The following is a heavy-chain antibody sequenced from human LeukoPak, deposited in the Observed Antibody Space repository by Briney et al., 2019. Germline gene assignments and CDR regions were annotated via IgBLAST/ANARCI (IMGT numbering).Heavy chain of an antibody. CDR3: AKLGNYDILTGYYRDFDY. D-gene: IGHD3-9*01. CDR1: GFTFSSSA. Sequence: GGSLRLSCAASGFTFSSSAMHWVRQTPGKGLEWVAFIRYDGSNKHYADSVKGRFTISRDNSKNTLYLQMNSLRAEDTAVYYCAKLGNYDILTGYYRDFDYWGQGTLVTVSS. V-gene: IGHV3-30*02. J-gene: IGHJ4*02. CDR2: IRYDGSNK.